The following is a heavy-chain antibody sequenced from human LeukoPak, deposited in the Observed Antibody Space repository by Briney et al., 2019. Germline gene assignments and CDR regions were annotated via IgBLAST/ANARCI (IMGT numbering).Heavy chain of an antibody. Sequence: PSETLSLTCAVYGGSFSGYYWSWIRQPPGKGLEWIGEINHSGSTNYNPSLKSRVTISVDTSKNQFSLKLSSVTAADTAVYYCARGGGLQYFDWLLDYWGQGTLVTVSS. CDR2: INHSGST. D-gene: IGHD3-9*01. CDR1: GGSFSGYY. J-gene: IGHJ4*02. CDR3: ARGGGLQYFDWLLDY. V-gene: IGHV4-34*01.